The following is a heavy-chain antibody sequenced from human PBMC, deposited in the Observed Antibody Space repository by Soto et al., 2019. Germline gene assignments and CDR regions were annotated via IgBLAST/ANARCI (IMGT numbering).Heavy chain of an antibody. Sequence: SVKVSCKASGGTFNNHLISWVRQAPGQGLEWVGTIIPLFGTLNYAQRFQGRVTITADESTSTAYMELSSLRSEDTAVYYCARPIQYYFDTSAQSAWFDPWGQGTLVTVSS. CDR2: IIPLFGTL. CDR3: ARPIQYYFDTSAQSAWFDP. V-gene: IGHV1-69*13. CDR1: GGTFNNHL. J-gene: IGHJ5*02. D-gene: IGHD3-22*01.